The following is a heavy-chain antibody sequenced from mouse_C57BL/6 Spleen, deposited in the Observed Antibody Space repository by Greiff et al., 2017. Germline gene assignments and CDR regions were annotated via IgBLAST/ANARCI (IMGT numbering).Heavy chain of an antibody. CDR1: GYTFTSYW. D-gene: IGHD1-1*01. J-gene: IGHJ4*01. Sequence: VQLQQPGAELVKPGASVKLSCKASGYTFTSYWMHWVKQRPGQGLEWIGMIHPNSGSTNYNEKFKSKATLTVDKSSSTAYMQLSSLTSEDSAVYYCASYGSSYENAMDYWGQGTSGTVSS. CDR2: IHPNSGST. CDR3: ASYGSSYENAMDY. V-gene: IGHV1-64*01.